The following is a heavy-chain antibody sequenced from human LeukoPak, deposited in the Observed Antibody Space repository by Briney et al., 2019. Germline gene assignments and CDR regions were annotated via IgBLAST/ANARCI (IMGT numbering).Heavy chain of an antibody. Sequence: PGRSLRLSCAASGFTFSSYGMHWVRQAPGKGLEWVAVISYDGSNKYYADPVKGRFTISRDNSKNTLYLQMNSLRAEDTAVYYCAKGAGTFGYGMDVWGQGTTVTVSS. J-gene: IGHJ6*02. D-gene: IGHD1-1*01. CDR2: ISYDGSNK. V-gene: IGHV3-30*18. CDR3: AKGAGTFGYGMDV. CDR1: GFTFSSYG.